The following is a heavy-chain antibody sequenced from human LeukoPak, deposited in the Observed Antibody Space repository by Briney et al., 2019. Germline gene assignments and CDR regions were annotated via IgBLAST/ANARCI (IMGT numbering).Heavy chain of an antibody. D-gene: IGHD6-13*01. V-gene: IGHV3-23*01. CDR2: IIGSGGST. CDR1: GFTLSSHA. Sequence: PRRPLSLSYSASGFTLSSHAMSWVRHAPGQGLQCVSAIIGSGGSTYYADSVKGRFTISRDNSKNTLYLQMNSLRAEDTAVYYCAKLHPALYSSSWFLYYFDYRGQGTLVTVSP. J-gene: IGHJ4*02. CDR3: AKLHPALYSSSWFLYYFDY.